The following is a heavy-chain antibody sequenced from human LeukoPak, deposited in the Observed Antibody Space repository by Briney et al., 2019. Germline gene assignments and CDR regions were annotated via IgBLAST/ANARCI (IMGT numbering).Heavy chain of an antibody. CDR3: ASDFYYGSGRFDY. V-gene: IGHV3-48*03. Sequence: GGSLRLSCAACGFTFSNYEMNWVRQAPGKGLEWVSYISSSGNTIYYADSVKGRFTISRDNAKNSLYLQMNSLRAEDTAIYYCASDFYYGSGRFDYWGQGTLVSVSS. J-gene: IGHJ4*02. D-gene: IGHD3-10*01. CDR2: ISSSGNTI. CDR1: GFTFSNYE.